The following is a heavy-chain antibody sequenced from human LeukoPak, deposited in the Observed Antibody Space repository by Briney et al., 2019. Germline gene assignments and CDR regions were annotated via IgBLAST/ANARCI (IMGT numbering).Heavy chain of an antibody. CDR3: ARVAAPRRYFDY. Sequence: SETLSLTCTASGGSISSYYWSWIRQPPGKGLEWIGEINHSGSTNYNPSLKSRVTISVDTSKNQFSLKLSSVTAADTAVYYCARVAAPRRYFDYWGQGTLVTVSS. CDR2: INHSGST. CDR1: GGSISSYY. D-gene: IGHD6-13*01. J-gene: IGHJ4*02. V-gene: IGHV4-34*01.